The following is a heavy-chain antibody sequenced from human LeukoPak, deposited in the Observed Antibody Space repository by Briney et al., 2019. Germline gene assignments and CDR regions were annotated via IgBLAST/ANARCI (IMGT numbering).Heavy chain of an antibody. Sequence: SETLSLTCTVSGGSISSYYWSWIRQPAGKGLEWIGRIYTSGSTNYNPSLKSRVTMSVDTSKNQFSLKLSSVTAADTAVYYCARERIAAAGTLIWFDPWGQGTLDTVSS. J-gene: IGHJ5*02. CDR2: IYTSGST. CDR1: GGSISSYY. CDR3: ARERIAAAGTLIWFDP. D-gene: IGHD6-13*01. V-gene: IGHV4-4*07.